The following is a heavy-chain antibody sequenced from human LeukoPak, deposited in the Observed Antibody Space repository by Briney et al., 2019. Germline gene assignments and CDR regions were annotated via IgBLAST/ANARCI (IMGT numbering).Heavy chain of an antibody. CDR2: IYHSGST. D-gene: IGHD5-18*01. Sequence: SETLSLTCTVSGYSISSGYYWGWIRQPPGKGLEWIGSIYHSGSTYYNPSLKSRVTISVDTSRNRLSLKLDSVTAADTAVYFCARDDVDTPTFDYLGQGTLVTVSS. J-gene: IGHJ4*02. V-gene: IGHV4-38-2*02. CDR1: GYSISSGYY. CDR3: ARDDVDTPTFDY.